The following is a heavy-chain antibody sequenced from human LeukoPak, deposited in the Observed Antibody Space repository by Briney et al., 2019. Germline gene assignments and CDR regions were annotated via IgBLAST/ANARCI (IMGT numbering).Heavy chain of an antibody. Sequence: GGSLRLSCAASGLIFSDYYMSWIRQAPGKGLEWVSYISSSGSTMYYTDSVKGRFTISRDNAKDSLYLQMNSLRAEDTAVYYCARALLWFGELLNPPGYWGQGTLVTVSS. D-gene: IGHD3-10*01. J-gene: IGHJ4*02. V-gene: IGHV3-11*04. CDR2: ISSSGSTM. CDR3: ARALLWFGELLNPPGY. CDR1: GLIFSDYY.